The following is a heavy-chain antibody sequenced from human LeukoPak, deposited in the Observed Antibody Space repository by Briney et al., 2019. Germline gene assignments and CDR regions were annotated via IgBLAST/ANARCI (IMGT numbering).Heavy chain of an antibody. CDR1: GFTFSNAW. Sequence: GGSLRLSCAASGFTFSNAWMSWVRQAPGKGLEWVSGISWNSGSIGYADSVKGRFTISRDNAKNSLYLQMNSLRAEDTALYYCAKAYSSSWLSDSCYFDYWGQGTLVTVSS. CDR2: ISWNSGSI. CDR3: AKAYSSSWLSDSCYFDY. V-gene: IGHV3-9*01. D-gene: IGHD6-13*01. J-gene: IGHJ4*02.